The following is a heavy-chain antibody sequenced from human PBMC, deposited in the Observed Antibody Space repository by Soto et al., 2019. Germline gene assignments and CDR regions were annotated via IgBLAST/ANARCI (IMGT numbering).Heavy chain of an antibody. D-gene: IGHD3-3*01. CDR2: ISGSGGST. CDR3: AKASLTIFGVVTPNDAFDI. Sequence: EVQLLESGGGLVQPGGSLRLSCAASGFTFSSYAMSWVHQPPGKGLEWVSAISGSGGSTYYADSVKGRFTISRDNSKNTLYLQMNSLRADDTAVYYCAKASLTIFGVVTPNDAFDIWGQGTMVIVSS. V-gene: IGHV3-23*01. J-gene: IGHJ3*02. CDR1: GFTFSSYA.